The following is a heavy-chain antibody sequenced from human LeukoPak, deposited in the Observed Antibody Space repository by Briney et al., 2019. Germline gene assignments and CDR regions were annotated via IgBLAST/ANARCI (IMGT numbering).Heavy chain of an antibody. Sequence: PGGSLRLSCAASGFTFSDYYMSWIRQAPGKGLEWVSYISSSGSTIYCADSVKGRFTISRDNAKNSLYLQMNSLRAEDTAVYYCARDRVTGYYDSSGYLFFWGQGTLVTVSS. CDR3: ARDRVTGYYDSSGYLFF. V-gene: IGHV3-11*01. CDR1: GFTFSDYY. J-gene: IGHJ4*02. D-gene: IGHD3-22*01. CDR2: ISSSGSTI.